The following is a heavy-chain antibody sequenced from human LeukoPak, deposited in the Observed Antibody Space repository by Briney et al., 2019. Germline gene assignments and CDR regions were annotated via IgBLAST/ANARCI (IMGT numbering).Heavy chain of an antibody. Sequence: PSETLSLTCTVSGGSIRSGDFYWSWIRQPPGKGLEWIGEINHSGITNYNPSLKSRVTISADTSKNQFSLKLTSVTAADTAVYYCANPARDFADSGAITWWGQGTLVTVSS. CDR1: GGSIRSGDFY. CDR2: INHSGIT. D-gene: IGHD4-17*01. CDR3: ANPARDFADSGAITW. J-gene: IGHJ4*02. V-gene: IGHV4-61*08.